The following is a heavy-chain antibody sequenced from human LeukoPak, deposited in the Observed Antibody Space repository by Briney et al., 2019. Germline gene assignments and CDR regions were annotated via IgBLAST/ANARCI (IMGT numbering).Heavy chain of an antibody. V-gene: IGHV3-43*02. J-gene: IGHJ6*02. CDR2: INKDGSRT. D-gene: IGHD1-14*01. CDR1: GFTMEPFA. Sequence: GGSLSLSCAASGFTMEPFAMHWVRQAPGKGLEWVSNINKDGSRTYYADSVKGRFTISRDNSKNSLYLQMNSLRTEDSALYYCATWAFYHNLDVWGRGTTVTVSS. CDR3: ATWAFYHNLDV.